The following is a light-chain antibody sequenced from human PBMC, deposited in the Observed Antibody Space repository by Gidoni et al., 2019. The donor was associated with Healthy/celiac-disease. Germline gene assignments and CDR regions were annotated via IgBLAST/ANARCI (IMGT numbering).Light chain of an antibody. V-gene: IGKV4-1*01. CDR2: WAS. CDR1: QSVLYSSNNNNY. Sequence: DIVMTQSPDSLAVSLGERATINCKSSQSVLYSSNNNNYLAWYQQQPGQPPKLLIYWASTREAGVPDRFSGSGSGTDFTLTISSLQAEDVAVYYCQQYYSTPPTFGQGTKVEIK. CDR3: QQYYSTPPT. J-gene: IGKJ1*01.